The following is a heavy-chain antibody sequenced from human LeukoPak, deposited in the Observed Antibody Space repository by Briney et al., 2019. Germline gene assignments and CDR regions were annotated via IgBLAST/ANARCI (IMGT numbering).Heavy chain of an antibody. CDR1: GFTFSSYA. D-gene: IGHD3-22*01. V-gene: IGHV3-30-3*01. J-gene: IGHJ4*02. Sequence: GGSLRLSCAASGFTFSSYAMHWVRQAPGKGLEWVAVISYDGSNKYYADSVKGRFTISRDNSKNTLYLQMNSLRAEDTAVYYCASPRGDYYDSSGYTFDYWGQGTLVTVSS. CDR3: ASPRGDYYDSSGYTFDY. CDR2: ISYDGSNK.